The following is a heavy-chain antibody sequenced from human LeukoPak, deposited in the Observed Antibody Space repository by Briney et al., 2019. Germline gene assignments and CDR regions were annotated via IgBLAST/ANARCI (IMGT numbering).Heavy chain of an antibody. Sequence: SETLSLTCTVSGGSISSYYWSWIRQPPGKGLEWIGYIYYSGSTNYNPSLKGRVTISVDTSKNQFSLKLSSVTAADTAVYYCARIEFSRGWYFWFDPWGQGTLVTVSS. D-gene: IGHD6-19*01. CDR2: IYYSGST. J-gene: IGHJ5*02. V-gene: IGHV4-59*01. CDR3: ARIEFSRGWYFWFDP. CDR1: GGSISSYY.